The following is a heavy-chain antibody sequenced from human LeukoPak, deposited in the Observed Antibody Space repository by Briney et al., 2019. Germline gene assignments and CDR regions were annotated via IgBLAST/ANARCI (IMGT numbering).Heavy chain of an antibody. CDR1: GFTFTNYA. CDR2: RSVCGGCP. CDR3: AKKGGSGTYYPFGS. V-gene: IGHV3-23*01. J-gene: IGHJ4*02. D-gene: IGHD3-10*01. Sequence: GGSLRLPCGASGFTFTNYAMRWVRHAPGKGLEWVSTRSVCGGCPYYAEYVKGRFPISRDNSKHTLYLQMNSLRAEDTAGYYFAKKGGSGTYYPFGSWGQGTLVTVSS.